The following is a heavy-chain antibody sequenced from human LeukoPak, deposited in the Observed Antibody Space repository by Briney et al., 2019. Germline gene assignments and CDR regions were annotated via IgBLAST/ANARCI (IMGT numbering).Heavy chain of an antibody. CDR2: ISSSSGAT. Sequence: GGSLRLPCAASGFTFSSYSMSWARQAPGKGLEWVSVISSSSGATYYADSVKGRFTISRDNSKNTLYLQMNSLRAEDTAIYYCARATMVRGVDYFDYWGQGTMVTVSS. CDR1: GFTFSSYS. V-gene: IGHV3-23*01. J-gene: IGHJ4*02. CDR3: ARATMVRGVDYFDY. D-gene: IGHD3-10*01.